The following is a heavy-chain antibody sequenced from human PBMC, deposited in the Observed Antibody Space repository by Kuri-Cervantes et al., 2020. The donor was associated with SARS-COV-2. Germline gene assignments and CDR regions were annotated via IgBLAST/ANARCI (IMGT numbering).Heavy chain of an antibody. CDR2: IDWDDDK. CDR1: GFSLTTSGMC. V-gene: IGHV2-70*11. CDR3: VRIRAATVIADY. Sequence: SGPTLGKPTQTLTLTCTFSGFSLTTSGMCVAWIRQPPGKALEWLARIDWDDDKYYKTSLNTRLSISKDTSKDQVVLTMTNMDPVDTATYYCVRIRAATVIADYWGQGTLVTVSS. J-gene: IGHJ4*02. D-gene: IGHD4-11*01.